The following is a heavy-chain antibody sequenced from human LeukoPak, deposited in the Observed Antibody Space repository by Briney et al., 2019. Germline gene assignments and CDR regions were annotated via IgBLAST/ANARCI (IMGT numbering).Heavy chain of an antibody. CDR2: IIPIFGTA. V-gene: IGHV1-69*06. J-gene: IGHJ3*02. CDR1: GGTFSSYA. CDR3: ARAPCSNYDAFDI. Sequence: ASVKVSCKASGGTFSSYAISWVRQAPGQGLEWMGGIIPIFGTANYAQKFQGRVTITADKSTSTAYMELSSLRSEDTAVYYCARAPCSNYDAFDIWGQGTMVTVSS. D-gene: IGHD4-11*01.